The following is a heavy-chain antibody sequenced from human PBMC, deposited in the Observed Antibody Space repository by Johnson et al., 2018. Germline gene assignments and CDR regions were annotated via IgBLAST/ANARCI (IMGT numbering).Heavy chain of an antibody. V-gene: IGHV4-59*01. CDR2: IYYRGSP. D-gene: IGHD3-16*02. Sequence: QVQLQESGPGLVKXSETXSLXCTVSGGSISSYYWSWIRPPPGKGLEWMGYIYYRGSPTYNPSLTSRVTISEDTSKNHFSLNLSSVTAADTAVYYCARSMANYDYVWGSYRSYYYYGMDVWGQGTTVTVSS. CDR1: GGSISSYY. CDR3: ARSMANYDYVWGSYRSYYYYGMDV. J-gene: IGHJ6*02.